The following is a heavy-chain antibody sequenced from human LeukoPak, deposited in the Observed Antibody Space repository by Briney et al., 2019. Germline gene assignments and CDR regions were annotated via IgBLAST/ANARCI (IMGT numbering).Heavy chain of an antibody. V-gene: IGHV1-2*02. Sequence: ASVKVSCKASGYTFTGYYMHWVRQAPGQGLEWMGWINPNSGGTNYAQKFQGRVTMTRDTSISTAYMGLSRLRSDDTAVYYCARDRRLRFLEWLVDYWGQGTLVTVSS. CDR2: INPNSGGT. CDR1: GYTFTGYY. D-gene: IGHD3-3*01. CDR3: ARDRRLRFLEWLVDY. J-gene: IGHJ4*02.